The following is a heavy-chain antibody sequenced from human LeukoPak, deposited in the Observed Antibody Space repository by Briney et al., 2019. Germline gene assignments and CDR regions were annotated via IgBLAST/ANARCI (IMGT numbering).Heavy chain of an antibody. Sequence: ASVKVSCKASGYSFTSYDINWVRQATGQGLEWMGWMNPNSGNTGYAQKFQGRVTITRNTSISTAYMELSSLRSEDTAVYYCARGRLERRRRNYYYYYMDVWRKGTTVTVSS. CDR3: ARGRLERRRRNYYYYYMDV. J-gene: IGHJ6*03. V-gene: IGHV1-8*03. CDR1: GYSFTSYD. D-gene: IGHD1-1*01. CDR2: MNPNSGNT.